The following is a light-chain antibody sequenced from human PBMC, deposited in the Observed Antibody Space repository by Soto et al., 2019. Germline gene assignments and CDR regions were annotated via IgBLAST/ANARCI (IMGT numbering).Light chain of an antibody. CDR3: ASWDDSLSGRV. CDR1: SSDVGGYNY. Sequence: QSALTQPRSVSGSPGQSVTISCTGSSSDVGGYNYVSWYQQPPGKAPKLMIYDVTKRPSGVPDRFSGSKSRTSASLAISGLRSEDEADYYCASWDDSLSGRVFGGGTKLTVL. CDR2: DVT. V-gene: IGLV2-11*02. J-gene: IGLJ3*02.